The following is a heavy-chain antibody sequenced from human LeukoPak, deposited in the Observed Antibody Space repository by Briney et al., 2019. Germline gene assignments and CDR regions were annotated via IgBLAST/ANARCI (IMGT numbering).Heavy chain of an antibody. Sequence: GGSLRLSCAASGFIFSSYAMSWVRQAPGKGLEWVSSVIISGANTYYADSVKGRFTISRDNSKNTLYLQMSSLGAEDTAVYYCAKRDRPCSGDCSAPYYFDYWGQGTLVTVSS. CDR3: AKRDRPCSGDCSAPYYFDY. CDR1: GFIFSSYA. J-gene: IGHJ4*02. V-gene: IGHV3-23*01. CDR2: VIISGANT. D-gene: IGHD2-21*02.